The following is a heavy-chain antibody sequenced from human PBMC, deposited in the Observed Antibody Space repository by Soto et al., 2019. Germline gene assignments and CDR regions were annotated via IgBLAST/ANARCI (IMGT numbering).Heavy chain of an antibody. V-gene: IGHV4-34*01. CDR2: INHSGST. CDR1: GVSFSGYY. D-gene: IGHD4-4*01. Sequence: TQSLTCAVYGVSFSGYYGIWIRQPPGKGLEWIGEINHSGSTNYNPSLKSRVTISVDTSKNQFSLKLSSVTAADTAVYYCAGGGNSGDYWGQGTLVTVSS. CDR3: AGGGNSGDY. J-gene: IGHJ4*02.